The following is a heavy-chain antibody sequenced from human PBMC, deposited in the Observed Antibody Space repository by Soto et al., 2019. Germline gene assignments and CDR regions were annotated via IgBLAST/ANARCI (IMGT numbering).Heavy chain of an antibody. CDR1: GYTFTSYD. V-gene: IGHV1-8*01. D-gene: IGHD3-10*01. CDR2: MNPKNGNT. CDR3: ARSPRNYYALGSYSYFRH. J-gene: IGHJ1*01. Sequence: QVQLVQSGAEVKKPGASVKVSCKASGYTFTSYDISWVRQAPGQGLEWMGWMNPKNGNTDYAPKFQGRVTMTMNTSIGTAYMELSSMRSEDTAVYYCARSPRNYYALGSYSYFRHWGQGTLVTVSS.